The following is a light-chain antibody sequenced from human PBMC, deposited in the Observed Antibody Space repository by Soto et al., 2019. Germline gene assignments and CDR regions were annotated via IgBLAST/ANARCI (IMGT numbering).Light chain of an antibody. CDR2: GDN. Sequence: QSVLTQPPSISGAPGLRVTISCIGSSTNIGAGSDVHWYQQVPGAAPQLLMYGDNKRPSGVPNRFSTSKSGTSAFLGIAWLQAEDEADYYCQSYDHRLSGSWIFGGGTKLTVL. J-gene: IGLJ2*01. CDR1: STNIGAGSD. V-gene: IGLV1-40*01. CDR3: QSYDHRLSGSWI.